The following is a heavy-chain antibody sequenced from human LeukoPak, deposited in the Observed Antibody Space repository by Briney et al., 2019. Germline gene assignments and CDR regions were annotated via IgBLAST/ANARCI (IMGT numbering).Heavy chain of an antibody. CDR1: GFTLSSYA. CDR3: ASGSFLDY. Sequence: GSLRLSCAASGFTLSSYAMHWVRQAPGKGLEYVSAISSNGGSTYYANSVKGRFTISRDNSKNTLYLQMGSLRAEDMAVYYCASGSFLDYWGQGTLVTVSS. V-gene: IGHV3-64*01. J-gene: IGHJ4*02. D-gene: IGHD3-10*01. CDR2: ISSNGGST.